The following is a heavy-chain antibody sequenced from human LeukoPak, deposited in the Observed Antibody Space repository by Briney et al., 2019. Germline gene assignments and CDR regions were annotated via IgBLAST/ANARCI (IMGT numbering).Heavy chain of an antibody. V-gene: IGHV4-39*07. J-gene: IGHJ6*03. CDR2: IYYSGST. CDR1: GRSISSSSYY. Sequence: SETLSLTCTVSGRSISSSSYYWGWIRQPPGKGLEWIGSIYYSGSTYYNPSLKSRVTISVDTSKNQFSLKLSSVTAADTAVYYCARGRCSSTSCYTEYYYYYMDVWGKGTTVTVSS. CDR3: ARGRCSSTSCYTEYYYYYMDV. D-gene: IGHD2-2*02.